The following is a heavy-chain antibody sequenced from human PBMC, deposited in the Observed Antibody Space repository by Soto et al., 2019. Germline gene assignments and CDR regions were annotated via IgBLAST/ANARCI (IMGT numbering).Heavy chain of an antibody. V-gene: IGHV3-53*01. CDR2: IYSGGTT. CDR3: ARAASYYGLDV. Sequence: VQLVESGGGLIQPGGSLRLSCAGSWFTVSTNYMSWVRQAPGKGLEWVSVIYSGGTTYFADSVKGRFTISRDNSKNTLYLQMSSLRAEDTAVYFCARAASYYGLDVWGQGTTVTVSS. J-gene: IGHJ6*02. CDR1: WFTVSTNY.